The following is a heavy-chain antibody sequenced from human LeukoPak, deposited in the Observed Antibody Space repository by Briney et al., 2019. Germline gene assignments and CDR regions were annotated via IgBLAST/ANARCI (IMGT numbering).Heavy chain of an antibody. CDR1: GLSLSRYW. CDR2: VRGSGVTT. J-gene: IGHJ4*02. V-gene: IGHV3-23*01. D-gene: IGHD3-16*01. CDR3: AKGAGGTPFYYFDY. Sequence: GGSLRLSCAGSGLSLSRYWTYWVRHAPGKGLEWVSAVRGSGVTTYYADSVKGRFTISRDNSNNTLYLQMSSLRAEDTAVYYCAKGAGGTPFYYFDYWGQGTLVTVSS.